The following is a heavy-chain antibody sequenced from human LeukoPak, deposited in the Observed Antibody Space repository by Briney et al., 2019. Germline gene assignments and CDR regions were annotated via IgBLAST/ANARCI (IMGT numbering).Heavy chain of an antibody. J-gene: IGHJ4*02. CDR3: AKIAETSGTYGQGFDY. CDR1: GYTFTTYG. D-gene: IGHD1-26*01. CDR2: LDNNGDNT. V-gene: IGHV3-23*01. Sequence: GGSLRLSCVGSGYTFTTYGMSWVRQAPGKGLEWVSGLDNNGDNTYYADSVKGRFTISRDNSKNTLYLQMNSLRVEDTAVYYCAKIAETSGTYGQGFDYWGQGTLVTVSS.